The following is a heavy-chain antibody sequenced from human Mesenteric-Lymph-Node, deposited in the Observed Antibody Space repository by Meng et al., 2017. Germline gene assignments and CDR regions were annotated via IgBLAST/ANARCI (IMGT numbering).Heavy chain of an antibody. D-gene: IGHD1-7*01. V-gene: IGHV3-11*06. J-gene: IGHJ4*02. CDR3: ARGVGNYYIVY. CDR1: ESTVNGTY. Sequence: GEALKTSCAASESTVNGTYMNGVRQAPGKRLEWVSYISASSTYIDYADSVKGRFTISRDNAKNSVYLQMTSQRAEDTAVYYCARGVGNYYIVYWGQGALVTVSS. CDR2: ISASSTYI.